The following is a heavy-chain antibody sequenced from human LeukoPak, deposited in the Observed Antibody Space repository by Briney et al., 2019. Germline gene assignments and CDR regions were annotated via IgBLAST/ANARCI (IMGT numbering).Heavy chain of an antibody. Sequence: PSETLSLTCTVSGGSISSYYWSWIRQPPGKGLEWIGYIYYSGSTNYNPSLKSRVTISVDTSKNQFSLKLSSVTAADTAVYYCAGSRIVGATKTFDYWGQGTLVTVSS. CDR1: GGSISSYY. J-gene: IGHJ4*02. CDR2: IYYSGST. V-gene: IGHV4-59*01. CDR3: AGSRIVGATKTFDY. D-gene: IGHD1-26*01.